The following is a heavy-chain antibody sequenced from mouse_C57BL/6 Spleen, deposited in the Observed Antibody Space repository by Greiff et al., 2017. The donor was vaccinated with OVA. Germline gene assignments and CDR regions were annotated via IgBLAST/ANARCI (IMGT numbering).Heavy chain of an antibody. V-gene: IGHV1-52*01. CDR1: GYTFTSYW. Sequence: QVQLQQPGAELVRPGSSVKLSCKASGYTFTSYWMHWVKQRPIQGLEWIGNIDPSDSETHYNQKFKDKATLTVDKSSSTAYMQLSGLTSEDSAVYYCARDYGSSFPLAYWGQGTLVTVSA. CDR3: ARDYGSSFPLAY. CDR2: IDPSDSET. D-gene: IGHD1-1*01. J-gene: IGHJ3*01.